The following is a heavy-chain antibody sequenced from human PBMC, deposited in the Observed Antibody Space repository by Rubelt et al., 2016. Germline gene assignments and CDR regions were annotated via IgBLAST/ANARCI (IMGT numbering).Heavy chain of an antibody. CDR1: GYSISSGHY. Sequence: QVQLQESGPGLVKSSETLSLTCTVSGYSISSGHYWGWIRQPPGKGLEWIGIIYHSGSTYYNASLKSRVTISVDKSKNQFSLKLNSLTAADTAVYYCARDPIYGMDVWGQGTTVTVSS. CDR2: IYHSGST. J-gene: IGHJ6*02. CDR3: ARDPIYGMDV. V-gene: IGHV4-38-2*02.